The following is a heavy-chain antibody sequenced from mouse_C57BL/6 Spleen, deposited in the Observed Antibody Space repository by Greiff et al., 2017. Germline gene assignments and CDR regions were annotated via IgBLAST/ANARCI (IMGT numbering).Heavy chain of an antibody. V-gene: IGHV1-64*01. D-gene: IGHD1-1*01. CDR3: ARNYYGSLYWYFDV. CDR2: IHPNSGST. CDR1: GYTFTSYW. Sequence: QVQLKQPGAELVKPGASVKLSCKASGYTFTSYWMHWVKQRPGQGLEWIGMIHPNSGSTNYNEKFKSKATLTVDKSSSTAYMQLSSLTSEDSAVYYCARNYYGSLYWYFDVWGTGTTVTVSS. J-gene: IGHJ1*03.